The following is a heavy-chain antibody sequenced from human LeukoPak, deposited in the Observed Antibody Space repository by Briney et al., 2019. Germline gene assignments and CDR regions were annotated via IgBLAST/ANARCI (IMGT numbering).Heavy chain of an antibody. D-gene: IGHD3-16*01. CDR3: ARGTFRGRSDY. Sequence: ASVKVSCKASGYSFTGYYIHWVRQAPGQGLEWMGWINPNNGGTNFAQKFQGRVTMTRDTSISTAYMELSRLRSEDTAVYYCARGTFRGRSDYWGQGTLVTVSS. J-gene: IGHJ4*02. CDR2: INPNNGGT. V-gene: IGHV1-2*02. CDR1: GYSFTGYY.